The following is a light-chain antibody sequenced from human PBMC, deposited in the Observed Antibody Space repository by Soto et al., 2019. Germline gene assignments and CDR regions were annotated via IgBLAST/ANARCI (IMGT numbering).Light chain of an antibody. V-gene: IGKV1-5*03. Sequence: DIQMTQSPSTLSASVGDRVTITCRASQSISSWLAWYQQKPGKAPKLLIYKASSLESGVPSRFSGSGSGTEFTLTISSLQPYDFATYYCQQYNSYSSTFGQGTEVDIK. CDR3: QQYNSYSST. J-gene: IGKJ1*01. CDR1: QSISSW. CDR2: KAS.